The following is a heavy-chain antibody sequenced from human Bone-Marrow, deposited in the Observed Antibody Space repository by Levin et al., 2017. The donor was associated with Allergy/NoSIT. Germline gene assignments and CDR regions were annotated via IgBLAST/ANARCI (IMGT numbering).Heavy chain of an antibody. CDR3: AAPEPDD. V-gene: IGHV3-74*01. J-gene: IGHJ4*02. CDR2: INSDGSST. CDR1: GFTFSTYW. D-gene: IGHD5-24*01. Sequence: GGSLRLSCVASGFTFSTYWMHWVRQAPGKGLVWVSRINSDGSSTSYADSVKGRFTISRDNAKNTLYLQMSSLRDEDTAVYYCAAPEPDDWGQGTLVTVSS.